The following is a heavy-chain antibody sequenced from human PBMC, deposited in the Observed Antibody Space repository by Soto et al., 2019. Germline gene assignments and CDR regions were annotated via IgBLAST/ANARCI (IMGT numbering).Heavy chain of an antibody. V-gene: IGHV4-39*01. J-gene: IGHJ6*02. Sequence: SETLSLTCTVSGGSISRSSYYWGWIRQPPGKGLEWIGSIYYSGSTYYNPSLKSRVTISIDTSKNVFSLKLSSVTAADTAVYYCARHDSRGYDFWSGYHYGMDVWGQGTTVTVSS. CDR3: ARHDSRGYDFWSGYHYGMDV. CDR1: GGSISRSSYY. CDR2: IYYSGST. D-gene: IGHD3-3*01.